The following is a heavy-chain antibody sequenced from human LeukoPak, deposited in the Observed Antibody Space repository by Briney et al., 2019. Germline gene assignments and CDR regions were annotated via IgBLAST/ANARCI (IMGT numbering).Heavy chain of an antibody. CDR2: IKQDGSEK. CDR1: GFTFDTYW. Sequence: GGSLRLSCVASGFTFDTYWMDWIRQSPGKGLEWVANIKQDGSEKNYVDSVKGRFTISRDNAKNSVYLQMNSLRADDTVVYYCARRMDVRGQGTTVTVSS. CDR3: ARRMDV. V-gene: IGHV3-7*03. J-gene: IGHJ6*02.